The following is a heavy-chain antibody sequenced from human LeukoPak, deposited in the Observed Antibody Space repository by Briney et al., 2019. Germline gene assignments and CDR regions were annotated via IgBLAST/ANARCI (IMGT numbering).Heavy chain of an antibody. CDR2: IRFDGSNK. CDR3: ARDSYYGSGSYFYFHNWFDP. J-gene: IGHJ5*02. V-gene: IGHV3-30*02. D-gene: IGHD3-10*01. Sequence: PGGSLRLSCAASGFTFTTYGMHWVRQSPGKGLEWVAFIRFDGSNKYYAYSVKGRFTVSRDNAKNSLYLQMNSLRAEDTAVHYCARDSYYGSGSYFYFHNWFDPWGQGTLVTVSS. CDR1: GFTFTTYG.